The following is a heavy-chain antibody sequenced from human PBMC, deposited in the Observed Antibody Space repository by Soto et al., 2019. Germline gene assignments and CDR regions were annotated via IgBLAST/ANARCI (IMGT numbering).Heavy chain of an antibody. Sequence: EVQLVESGGGLVQPGGSLRLSCAASGFTFSNYWMYWVRQAPGKGLVWVSRVNNDGTDTTHADSVKGRFTISRDNAENTLYLQMNSLRAEDTAVHYCARGGLQDALDVWGQGSTVTVSS. CDR2: VNNDGTDT. J-gene: IGHJ6*02. V-gene: IGHV3-74*03. CDR1: GFTFSNYW. D-gene: IGHD2-21*01. CDR3: ARGGLQDALDV.